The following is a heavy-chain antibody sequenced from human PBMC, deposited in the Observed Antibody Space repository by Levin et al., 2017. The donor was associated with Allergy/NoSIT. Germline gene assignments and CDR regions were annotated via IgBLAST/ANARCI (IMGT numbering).Heavy chain of an antibody. V-gene: IGHV1-24*01. D-gene: IGHD3-22*01. Sequence: VASVKVSCKVSGYTLTELSIHWVRQAPGKGLEWMGGRNPEDGETIYAQNFQGRVTLTEDTSTDTAYMDLRSLRSGDTAVYYCVTEGRRAYDSEFDFWGQGTLVTVSS. CDR3: VTEGRRAYDSEFDF. CDR1: GYTLTELS. J-gene: IGHJ4*02. CDR2: RNPEDGET.